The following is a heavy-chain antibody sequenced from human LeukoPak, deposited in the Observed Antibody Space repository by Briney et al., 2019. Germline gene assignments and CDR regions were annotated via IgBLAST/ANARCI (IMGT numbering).Heavy chain of an antibody. Sequence: ASVKVSCKASRYTFTSYGLYGISWVRQAPGQGLEWMGWTSAYNGNTNYAQKFQGRVTMTTDTSTSTAYMELRSLRSDDTAVYYRARDLGYCSGGSCSRNWFDPWGQGTQVTVSS. D-gene: IGHD2-15*01. J-gene: IGHJ5*02. CDR1: RYTFTSYGLYG. CDR3: ARDLGYCSGGSCSRNWFDP. CDR2: TSAYNGNT. V-gene: IGHV1-18*01.